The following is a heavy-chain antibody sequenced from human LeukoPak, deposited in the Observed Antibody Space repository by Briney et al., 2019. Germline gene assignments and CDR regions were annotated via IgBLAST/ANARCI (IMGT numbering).Heavy chain of an antibody. CDR3: ARSQGYSYGSSY. CDR2: IVPILGTA. J-gene: IGHJ4*02. V-gene: IGHV1-69*13. Sequence: SVKVSCKAPGGSFGRYAISWVRQAPGQGLEWMGGIVPILGTANYAQKFQGRVTITADDSAGTAYMELTSLRSADTAVYYCARSQGYSYGSSYWGQGTLVTVSS. CDR1: GGSFGRYA. D-gene: IGHD5-18*01.